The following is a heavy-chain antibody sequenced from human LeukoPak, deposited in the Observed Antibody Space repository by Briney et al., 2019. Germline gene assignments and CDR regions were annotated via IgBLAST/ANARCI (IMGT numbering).Heavy chain of an antibody. V-gene: IGHV4-34*01. CDR2: INHSGST. D-gene: IGHD3-9*01. CDR1: GGSFSGYY. CDR3: AREGRYFDWLLKGYYFDY. J-gene: IGHJ4*02. Sequence: SETLSLTCAVYGGSFSGYYWSWIRQPPGKGLEWIGEINHSGSTNYNPSLKSRVTIPVDTSKNQFSLKLSSVTAADTAVYYCAREGRYFDWLLKGYYFDYWGQGTLVTVSS.